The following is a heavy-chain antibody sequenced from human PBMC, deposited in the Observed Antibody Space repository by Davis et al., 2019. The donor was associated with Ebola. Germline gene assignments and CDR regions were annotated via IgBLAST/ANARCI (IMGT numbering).Heavy chain of an antibody. J-gene: IGHJ6*02. CDR1: GFTFSGSA. D-gene: IGHD2-15*01. CDR3: TRRGYCSGGSCFDYYYYGMDV. V-gene: IGHV3-73*01. CDR2: IRSKANSYAT. Sequence: GGSLRLSCAASGFTFSGSAMHWVRQASGKGLEWVGRIRSKANSYATAYAASVKGRFTISRDDSKNTAYLQMNSLKTEDTAVYYCTRRGYCSGGSCFDYYYYGMDVWGQGTTVTVSS.